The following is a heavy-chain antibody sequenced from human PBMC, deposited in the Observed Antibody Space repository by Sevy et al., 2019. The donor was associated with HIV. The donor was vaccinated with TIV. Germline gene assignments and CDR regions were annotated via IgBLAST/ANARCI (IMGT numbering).Heavy chain of an antibody. J-gene: IGHJ4*02. D-gene: IGHD1-26*01. CDR3: ARDSGTYPYYFDY. CDR1: GGSVSSGSYF. CDR2: IHYSGST. Sequence: SETLSLTWTVSGGSVSSGSYFWSWIRQPPGKGLEWIGYIHYSGSTNYNPSLKSRVTISVDTSKNQFSLNMSSVTAADTAVYYCARDSGTYPYYFDYWGQGTLVTVSS. V-gene: IGHV4-61*01.